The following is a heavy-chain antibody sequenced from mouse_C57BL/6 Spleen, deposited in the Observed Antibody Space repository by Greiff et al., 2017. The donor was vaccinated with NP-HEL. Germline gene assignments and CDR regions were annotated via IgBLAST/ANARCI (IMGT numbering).Heavy chain of an antibody. Sequence: QVQLQQSGPELVKPGASVKISCKASGYAFSSSWMNWVKQRPGKGLEWIGRIYPGDGDTNYNGKFKGKATLTADKSSSTAYMQLSSLTSEDSAVYFCASSYYGSSFSWGQGTTLTVSS. CDR2: IYPGDGDT. CDR3: ASSYYGSSFS. V-gene: IGHV1-82*01. CDR1: GYAFSSSW. J-gene: IGHJ2*01. D-gene: IGHD1-1*01.